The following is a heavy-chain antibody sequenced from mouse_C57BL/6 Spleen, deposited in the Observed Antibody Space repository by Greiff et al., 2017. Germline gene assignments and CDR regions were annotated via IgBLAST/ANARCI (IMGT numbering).Heavy chain of an antibody. V-gene: IGHV1-50*01. Sequence: VQLQQPGAELVKPGASVKLSCKASGYTFTSYWMQWVKQRPGQGLEWIGEIDPSDSYTNYNQKFKGKATLTVDTSSSTAYMQLSSLTSEDSAVYYCARKYYGSPHYWGQGTTLTVSS. CDR3: ARKYYGSPHY. D-gene: IGHD1-1*01. J-gene: IGHJ2*01. CDR2: IDPSDSYT. CDR1: GYTFTSYW.